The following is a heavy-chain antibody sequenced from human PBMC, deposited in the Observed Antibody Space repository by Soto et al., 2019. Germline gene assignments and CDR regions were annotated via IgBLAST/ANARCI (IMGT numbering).Heavy chain of an antibody. CDR3: ARMTVPAAKNAFDI. CDR1: GGSISSYY. D-gene: IGHD2-2*01. CDR2: IYTSGST. J-gene: IGHJ3*02. Sequence: PSETLSLTCTVSGGSISSYYWSWIRQPAGKGLEWIGRIYTSGSTNYNPSLKSRVTMSVDTSKNQFSLKLSSVTAVDTAVYYCARMTVPAAKNAFDIWGQGTMVTVSS. V-gene: IGHV4-4*07.